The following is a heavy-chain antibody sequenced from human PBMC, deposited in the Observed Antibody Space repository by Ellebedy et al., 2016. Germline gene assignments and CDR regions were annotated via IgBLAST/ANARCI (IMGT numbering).Heavy chain of an antibody. D-gene: IGHD4-23*01. V-gene: IGHV3-9*01. CDR3: AKVSAMRSTVVTRPYFDY. Sequence: GGSLRLXXAASGFTFDDYAMHWVRQAPGKGLEWVSGISWNSGSIGYADSVKGRFTISRDNAKNSLYLQMNSLRAEDTALYYCAKVSAMRSTVVTRPYFDYWGQGTLVTVSS. CDR2: ISWNSGSI. J-gene: IGHJ4*02. CDR1: GFTFDDYA.